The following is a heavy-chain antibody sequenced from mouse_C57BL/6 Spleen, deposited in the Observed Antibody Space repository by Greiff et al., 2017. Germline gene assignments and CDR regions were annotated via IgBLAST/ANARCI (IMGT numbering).Heavy chain of an antibody. J-gene: IGHJ1*03. CDR3: ARRGSSYDGWYFDV. V-gene: IGHV1-76*01. CDR2: IYPGSGNT. D-gene: IGHD1-1*01. Sequence: QVQLKESGAELVRPGASVKLSCKASGYTFTDYYINWVKQRPGQGLEWIARIYPGSGNTYYNEKFKGKATLTAEKSSSTAYMQLSSLTSEDSAVYFCARRGSSYDGWYFDVWGTGTTVTVSS. CDR1: GYTFTDYY.